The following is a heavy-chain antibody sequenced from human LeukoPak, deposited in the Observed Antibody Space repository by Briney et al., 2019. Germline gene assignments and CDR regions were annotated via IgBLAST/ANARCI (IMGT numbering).Heavy chain of an antibody. CDR2: ISGSGGGT. CDR1: GFAFSTYA. D-gene: IGHD3-10*01. Sequence: GGSLRLSCAASGFAFSTYAMSWVRQAPGKGLEWVSAISGSGGGTYNADSVKGRFTISRDNSKNTLYLQMNSLRAEDTAVYYCAKVTDYGFNGMDVWGQGTTVTVSS. V-gene: IGHV3-23*01. CDR3: AKVTDYGFNGMDV. J-gene: IGHJ6*02.